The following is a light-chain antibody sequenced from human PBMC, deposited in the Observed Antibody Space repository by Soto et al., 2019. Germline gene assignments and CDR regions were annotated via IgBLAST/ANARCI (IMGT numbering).Light chain of an antibody. Sequence: QSVLTQPPSASGSPGQSVTISCTGTSSDVGGYNYVSWYQQHPGKAPKLMIYEVNERPSGVPDRFSGSKSGNTASLTVSGLQAEDEANYYCSSFAGSLYVIFGGGTQLTVL. J-gene: IGLJ2*01. CDR3: SSFAGSLYVI. V-gene: IGLV2-8*01. CDR1: SSDVGGYNY. CDR2: EVN.